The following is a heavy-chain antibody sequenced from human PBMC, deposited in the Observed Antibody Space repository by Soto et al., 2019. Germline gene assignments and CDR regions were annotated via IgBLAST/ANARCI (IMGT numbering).Heavy chain of an antibody. CDR3: ARKRIIRGLYCSSTSSYSFWFDP. CDR2: MNPNSGNT. D-gene: IGHD2-2*01. Sequence: GASVKVSCKASGYTFTSYDINWVRQATGQGLEWMGWMNPNSGNTGYAQKFQGRVTMTRNTSISTAYMELSSLRSEDTAVYYCARKRIIRGLYCSSTSSYSFWFDPWGQGTLVTVSS. V-gene: IGHV1-8*01. CDR1: GYTFTSYD. J-gene: IGHJ5*02.